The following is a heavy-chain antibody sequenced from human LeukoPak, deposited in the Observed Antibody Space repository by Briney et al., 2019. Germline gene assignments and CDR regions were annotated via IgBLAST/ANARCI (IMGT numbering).Heavy chain of an antibody. J-gene: IGHJ4*02. CDR2: INQDGSEK. CDR1: GFTLNYYW. CDR3: ARWVSQYYFDY. Sequence: RGSLRLSCEASGFTLNYYWMSWVRQAPGQGLEWVANINQDGSEKYFVDSVKGRFTISRDNAQNSVFLQMDSLRVDDTAVYYCARWVSQYYFDYWGQGTHVTVSS. D-gene: IGHD2-21*01. V-gene: IGHV3-7*01.